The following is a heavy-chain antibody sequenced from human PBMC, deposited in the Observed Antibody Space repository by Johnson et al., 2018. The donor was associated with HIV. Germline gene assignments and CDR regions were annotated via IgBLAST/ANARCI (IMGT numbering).Heavy chain of an antibody. CDR1: GFTFSDYY. Sequence: QVQLVESGGGLGQPGGSLRLSCVDSGFTFSDYYMNWLRQAPGKGLEWVSYISSTGSTIYYADSVKGRLTISRDNAKRSLYLQMSSLRAEDTAVYYCARDRGYCTNGVCYYDAFDIWGQGTMVTVSA. V-gene: IGHV3-11*04. CDR2: ISSTGSTI. CDR3: ARDRGYCTNGVCYYDAFDI. D-gene: IGHD2-8*01. J-gene: IGHJ3*02.